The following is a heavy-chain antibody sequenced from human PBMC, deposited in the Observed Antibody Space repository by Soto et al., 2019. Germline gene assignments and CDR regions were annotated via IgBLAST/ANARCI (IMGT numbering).Heavy chain of an antibody. CDR3: ARDPGRDSPIDY. Sequence: QVQLVESGGGVVQPGRSLRLSCTASGVTLSDYGMHWVRQAPGKGLAWVAGIWHDGGAKYYAESVTGRITISRDNSKNTVHLQIDSLGAEDTALYYCARDPGRDSPIDYWGQGTLVTVSS. CDR2: IWHDGGAK. V-gene: IGHV3-33*01. J-gene: IGHJ4*02. D-gene: IGHD3-22*01. CDR1: GVTLSDYG.